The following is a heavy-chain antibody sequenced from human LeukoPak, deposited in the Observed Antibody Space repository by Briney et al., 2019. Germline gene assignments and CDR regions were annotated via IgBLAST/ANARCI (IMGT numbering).Heavy chain of an antibody. CDR2: ISAYNGNT. CDR1: GYTFTSYG. D-gene: IGHD3-10*01. Sequence: GASVKVSCKASGYTFTSYGISWVRQAPGQGLEWMGWISAYNGNTNYAQKLQGRVTMTTDTSTSTAYMELRSLRSDDTAVYYCARSYYYGSGSYSSPTPLDYWGQGTLVTVSS. CDR3: ARSYYYGSGSYSSPTPLDY. J-gene: IGHJ4*02. V-gene: IGHV1-18*01.